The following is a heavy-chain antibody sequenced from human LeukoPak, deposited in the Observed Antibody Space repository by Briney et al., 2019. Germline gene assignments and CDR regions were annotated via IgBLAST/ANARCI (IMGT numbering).Heavy chain of an antibody. CDR1: GYTFTSYG. D-gene: IGHD3-10*02. CDR2: IIPIFGTA. CDR3: AIEVFSGRVDY. Sequence: GASVKVSCKASGYTFTSYGISWVRQAPGQGLEWMGGIIPIFGTANYAQKFQGRVTITADESTSTAYMELSSLRSEDTAVYYCAIEVFSGRVDYWGQGTLVTVSS. J-gene: IGHJ4*02. V-gene: IGHV1-69*13.